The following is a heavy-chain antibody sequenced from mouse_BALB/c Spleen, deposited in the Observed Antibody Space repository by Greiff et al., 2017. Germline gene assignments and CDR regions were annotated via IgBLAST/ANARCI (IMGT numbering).Heavy chain of an antibody. Sequence: EVQRVESGPGLVKPSQSLSLTCSVTGYSITSGYYWTWIRQFPGNKLEWMGYISYDGSNNYNPSLKNRISITRDTSKNQFFLKLNSVTTEDTATYYCARADYGSSPWFAYWGQGTLVTVSA. CDR2: ISYDGSN. CDR3: ARADYGSSPWFAY. D-gene: IGHD1-1*01. V-gene: IGHV3-6*02. CDR1: GYSITSGYY. J-gene: IGHJ3*01.